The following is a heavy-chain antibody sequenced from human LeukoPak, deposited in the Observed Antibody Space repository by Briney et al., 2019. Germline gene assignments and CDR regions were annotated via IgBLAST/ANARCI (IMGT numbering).Heavy chain of an antibody. Sequence: GGSLRLSCAASGFTVSSNYMSWVRQAPGKGLEWVSVIYSGGSTYYADSVKGRFTISTDNSKNTLYLQMNSLRAEDTAVYYCARVVRDYVWGSYRSYYFDYWGQGTLVTVSS. CDR3: ARVVRDYVWGSYRSYYFDY. CDR2: IYSGGST. D-gene: IGHD3-16*02. J-gene: IGHJ4*02. V-gene: IGHV3-53*01. CDR1: GFTVSSNY.